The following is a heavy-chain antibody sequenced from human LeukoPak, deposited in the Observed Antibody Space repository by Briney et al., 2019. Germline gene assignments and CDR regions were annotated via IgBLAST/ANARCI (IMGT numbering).Heavy chain of an antibody. D-gene: IGHD3-10*01. CDR3: ARDPRGGTLDY. CDR2: INSDGSNT. J-gene: IGHJ4*02. V-gene: IGHV3-74*01. CDR1: GFSFNTYW. Sequence: GGSLRLSCAASGFSFNTYWMHWVRQAPGKGLVWVSRINSDGSNTNYADSVKGRFTISRDNAKNTLYLQMNSLRAEDTAVYYCARDPRGGTLDYWGQGTLVTVSS.